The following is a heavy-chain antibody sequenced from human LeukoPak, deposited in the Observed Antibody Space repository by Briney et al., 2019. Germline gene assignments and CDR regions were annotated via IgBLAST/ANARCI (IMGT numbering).Heavy chain of an antibody. Sequence: SETLSLTCAVYGGSFSGYYRSWIRQPPGKGLEWVGEINHSGSTNYNPSLKSRVTISVDTSKNQFSLKLSSVTAADTAVYYCARTSRAYYDFWSGGPFDYWGQGTLVTVSS. V-gene: IGHV4-34*01. CDR2: INHSGST. CDR3: ARTSRAYYDFWSGGPFDY. J-gene: IGHJ4*02. CDR1: GGSFSGYY. D-gene: IGHD3-3*01.